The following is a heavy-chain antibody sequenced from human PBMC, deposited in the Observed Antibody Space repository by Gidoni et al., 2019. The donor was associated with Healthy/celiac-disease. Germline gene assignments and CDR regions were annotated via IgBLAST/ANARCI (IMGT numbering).Heavy chain of an antibody. Sequence: VQLVESGGGVVQPGRSLSLSCAASGFTFSSYGMHWVRQAPGKGLEWVAVIWYDGSNKYYADSVKGRFTISRDNSKNTLYLQMNSLRAEDTAVYYCAREGSGSYYFDYWGQGTLVTVSS. D-gene: IGHD1-26*01. J-gene: IGHJ4*02. CDR1: GFTFSSYG. V-gene: IGHV3-33*01. CDR3: AREGSGSYYFDY. CDR2: IWYDGSNK.